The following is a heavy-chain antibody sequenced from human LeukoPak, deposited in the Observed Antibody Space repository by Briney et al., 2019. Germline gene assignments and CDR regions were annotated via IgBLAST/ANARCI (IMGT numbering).Heavy chain of an antibody. Sequence: KASETLSLTCTVSGGSVSTGSYYWSWIRQPAGKGLEWIGRIYTSGSTNYNPSLKSRVTISVDTSKNQFSLKLSSVTAADTAVYYCARETLTVTTDYFDYWGQGTLVTVSS. V-gene: IGHV4-61*02. J-gene: IGHJ4*02. CDR1: GGSVSTGSYY. D-gene: IGHD4-11*01. CDR2: IYTSGST. CDR3: ARETLTVTTDYFDY.